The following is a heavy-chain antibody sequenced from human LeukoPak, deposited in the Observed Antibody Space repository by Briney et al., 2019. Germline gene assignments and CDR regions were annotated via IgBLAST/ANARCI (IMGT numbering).Heavy chain of an antibody. D-gene: IGHD4-17*01. CDR2: INHSGST. Sequence: SETLSLTCAVYGGSFSGYYWSWIRQPPGKGLEWIGEINHSGSTNYNPSLKSRVTISVDTSKNQFSLKLSSVTAADTAVYYCATTVTTSGYAFDIWGQGTMVTVSS. V-gene: IGHV4-34*01. J-gene: IGHJ3*02. CDR3: ATTVTTSGYAFDI. CDR1: GGSFSGYY.